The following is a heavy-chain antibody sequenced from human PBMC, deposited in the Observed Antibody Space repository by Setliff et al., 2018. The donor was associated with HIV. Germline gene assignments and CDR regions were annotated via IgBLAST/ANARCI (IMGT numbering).Heavy chain of an antibody. D-gene: IGHD4-17*01. J-gene: IGHJ4*02. CDR3: TRSTTAD. Sequence: GASVKVSCKVSGYTFTRYGITWVRQALGQGLEWVGWIYPNTGGTNYAQKFQGRVTMTRDTSIRTAYMELRMLTSDDTAIYYCTRSTTADWGQGTMVTVSS. V-gene: IGHV1-2*02. CDR1: GYTFTRYG. CDR2: IYPNTGGT.